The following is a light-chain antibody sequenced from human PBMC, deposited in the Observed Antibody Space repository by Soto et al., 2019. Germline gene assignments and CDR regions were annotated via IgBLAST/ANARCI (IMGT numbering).Light chain of an antibody. CDR1: QNINSY. Sequence: DIQMTQSPSSLSASVGDRVTITCRASQNINSYLNWYKHKPGKAPKVQIYAASSLQSGVPSRFSGRGSGTDCTLTISSLQPEDCATDYCQQSYSTPYTFGQGTKLEIK. CDR3: QQSYSTPYT. CDR2: AAS. J-gene: IGKJ2*01. V-gene: IGKV1-39*01.